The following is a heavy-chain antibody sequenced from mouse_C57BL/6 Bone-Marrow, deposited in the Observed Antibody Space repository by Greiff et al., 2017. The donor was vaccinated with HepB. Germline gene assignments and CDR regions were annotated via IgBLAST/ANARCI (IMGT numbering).Heavy chain of an antibody. V-gene: IGHV1-53*01. CDR2: INPSNGGT. D-gene: IGHD2-1*01. CDR3: ARPSMVGYYFDY. J-gene: IGHJ2*01. CDR1: GYTFTSYW. Sequence: QVQLQQPGPELVKPGASVKLSCKASGYTFTSYWMHWVKQRPGQGLEWIGNINPSNGGTNYNEKFKSKATLTVDKSSSTAYMQLSSLTSEDSAVYYCARPSMVGYYFDYWGQGTTLTVSS.